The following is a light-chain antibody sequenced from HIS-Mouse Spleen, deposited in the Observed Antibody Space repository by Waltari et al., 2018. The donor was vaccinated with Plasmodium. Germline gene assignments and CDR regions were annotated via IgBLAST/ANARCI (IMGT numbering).Light chain of an antibody. CDR2: GAS. CDR3: QQYNNWSFT. Sequence: EIVTTQSPATLPVAPAERATLSCRASQSVSSNVAWYQQKPGQAPRLLIYGASTRATGIPARFSGSGSGTEFTLTISSLQSEDFAVYYCQQYNNWSFTFGPGTKVDIK. J-gene: IGKJ3*01. V-gene: IGKV3-15*01. CDR1: QSVSSN.